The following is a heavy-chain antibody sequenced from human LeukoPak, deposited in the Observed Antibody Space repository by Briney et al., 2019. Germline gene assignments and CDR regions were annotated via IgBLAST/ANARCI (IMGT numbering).Heavy chain of an antibody. Sequence: PGGSLRLSCAASGFAFSSYAITWVRQAPGKGLEWVSAISGSGGSTYYADSVRGRFTISSDNSKNTLFLQMSSLRAEDTAVYYCAKTSGFFDCWGQGTLVTVSS. CDR3: AKTSGFFDC. D-gene: IGHD5-12*01. CDR1: GFAFSSYA. CDR2: ISGSGGST. J-gene: IGHJ4*02. V-gene: IGHV3-23*01.